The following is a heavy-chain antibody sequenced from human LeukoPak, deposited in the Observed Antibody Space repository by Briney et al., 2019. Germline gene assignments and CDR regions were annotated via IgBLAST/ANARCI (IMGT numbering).Heavy chain of an antibody. CDR1: GFIFSNYW. CDR3: ANGLYYYDVSGYYY. J-gene: IGHJ4*02. CDR2: ISSTSGTI. Sequence: GGSLRLSCTASGFIFSNYWMTWVRQAPGKGLEWVSYISSTSGTIYYADSVKGRFTISRDNAKNSLYLQMNSLRAEDTAVYYCANGLYYYDVSGYYYWGQGTLVTVSS. D-gene: IGHD3-22*01. V-gene: IGHV3-48*04.